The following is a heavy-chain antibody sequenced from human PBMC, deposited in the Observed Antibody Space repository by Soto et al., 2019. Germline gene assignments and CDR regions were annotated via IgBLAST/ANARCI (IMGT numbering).Heavy chain of an antibody. D-gene: IGHD6-19*01. CDR2: ISWNSGSI. CDR3: AKDGIAVAGTGYYYYYMDV. V-gene: IGHV3-9*01. CDR1: GFTFDDYA. Sequence: GGSLRLSCAASGFTFDDYAMHWVRQAPGKGLEWVSGISWNSGSIGYADSVKGRFTISRDNAKNSLYLQMNSLRAEDTALYYCAKDGIAVAGTGYYYYYMDVWGKGTTVTVSS. J-gene: IGHJ6*03.